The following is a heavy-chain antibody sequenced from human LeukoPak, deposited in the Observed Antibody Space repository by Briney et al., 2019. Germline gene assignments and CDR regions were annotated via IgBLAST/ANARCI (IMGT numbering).Heavy chain of an antibody. J-gene: IGHJ4*02. Sequence: PSETLSLTCTVSGGSISSGSYYWSWIRQPAGKGLEWIGRIYTSGSTNYNPSLKSRVTMSVDTSKNQFSLKLNSVTAADTAVYYCARDHSSSSEDYWGQGTLVTVSS. CDR3: ARDHSSSSEDY. V-gene: IGHV4-61*02. CDR1: GGSISSGSYY. D-gene: IGHD6-13*01. CDR2: IYTSGST.